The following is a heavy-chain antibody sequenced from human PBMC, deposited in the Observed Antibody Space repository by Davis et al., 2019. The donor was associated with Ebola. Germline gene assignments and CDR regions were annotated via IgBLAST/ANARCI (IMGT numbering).Heavy chain of an antibody. Sequence: GGSLRLSCAASGFTFSSYSLNWVRQAPGKGLEWVSYISSGSGTIHYADSVKGRFTISRDNAKNSLYLQMNTLRDEDTAVYYCAREGRLAERYCISTSCSSYWFDPWGQGTLVTVSS. CDR2: ISSGSGTI. J-gene: IGHJ5*02. V-gene: IGHV3-48*02. D-gene: IGHD2-2*01. CDR1: GFTFSSYS. CDR3: AREGRLAERYCISTSCSSYWFDP.